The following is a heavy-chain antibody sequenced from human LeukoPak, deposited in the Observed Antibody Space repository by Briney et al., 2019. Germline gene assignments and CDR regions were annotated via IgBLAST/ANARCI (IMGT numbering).Heavy chain of an antibody. Sequence: ASVTVSFTASGYTFTSYGISWVRQATGQGLEWMGWISAYNGNTNYAQKLQGRVTMTTDTSTSTAYMELRSLRSDDTAVYYCARVPRYSSSWYDDYWGQGTLVTVSS. CDR1: GYTFTSYG. J-gene: IGHJ4*02. CDR3: ARVPRYSSSWYDDY. D-gene: IGHD6-13*01. CDR2: ISAYNGNT. V-gene: IGHV1-18*01.